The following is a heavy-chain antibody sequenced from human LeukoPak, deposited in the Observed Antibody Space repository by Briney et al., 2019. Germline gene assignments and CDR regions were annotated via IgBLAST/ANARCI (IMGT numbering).Heavy chain of an antibody. Sequence: GGSLRLSCTASGFTFSDYGMHWVRQAPGKGLEWVAVISYDGSNEYYADSVKGRFTISRDNSKNTLFLQMNSLRPEDTAVYHCAKVALFSGYYPPFDYWGQGTLVTVSS. V-gene: IGHV3-30*18. CDR1: GFTFSDYG. J-gene: IGHJ4*02. CDR2: ISYDGSNE. CDR3: AKVALFSGYYPPFDY. D-gene: IGHD3-22*01.